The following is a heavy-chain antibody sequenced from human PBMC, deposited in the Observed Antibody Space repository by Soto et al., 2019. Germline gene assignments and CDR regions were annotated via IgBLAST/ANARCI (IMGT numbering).Heavy chain of an antibody. V-gene: IGHV1-46*01. D-gene: IGHD6-19*01. CDR3: ARDPAGGASSGLDDAFDI. J-gene: IGHJ3*02. Sequence: ASVKVSCKASGYTFTSYYMHWVRQAPGQGLEWMGIINPSGGSTSYAQEFQGRVTMTRDTSTSTVYMELSSLRSEDTAVYYCARDPAGGASSGLDDAFDIWGQGTMVTVSS. CDR2: INPSGGST. CDR1: GYTFTSYY.